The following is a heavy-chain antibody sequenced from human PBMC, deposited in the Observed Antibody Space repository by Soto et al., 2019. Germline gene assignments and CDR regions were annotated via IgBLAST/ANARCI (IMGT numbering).Heavy chain of an antibody. V-gene: IGHV1-18*01. CDR2: ISAYNGNT. Sequence: ASVKVSCKASGHTFTSYGISWVRQAPGQGLEWMGWISAYNGNTNYARKLQGRVTMTTDTSTSTAYMELRSLRSDDTAVYYCARVPIDNYCSGGSCYSVAGAFDIWGQGTMVTVSS. CDR3: ARVPIDNYCSGGSCYSVAGAFDI. J-gene: IGHJ3*02. D-gene: IGHD2-15*01. CDR1: GHTFTSYG.